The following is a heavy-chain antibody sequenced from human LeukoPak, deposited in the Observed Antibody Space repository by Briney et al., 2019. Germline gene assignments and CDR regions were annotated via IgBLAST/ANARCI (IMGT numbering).Heavy chain of an antibody. V-gene: IGHV3-30*03. CDR2: ISYDGSNK. D-gene: IGHD6-13*01. Sequence: GGSLRLSCAASGFTFSSYGMHWVRQAPGKGLEWVAVISYDGSNKYYADSVKGRFTISRDNSKNTLYLQMNSLRAEDTAVYYCARDAYSSSWFPDYWGQGTLVTVSS. J-gene: IGHJ4*02. CDR1: GFTFSSYG. CDR3: ARDAYSSSWFPDY.